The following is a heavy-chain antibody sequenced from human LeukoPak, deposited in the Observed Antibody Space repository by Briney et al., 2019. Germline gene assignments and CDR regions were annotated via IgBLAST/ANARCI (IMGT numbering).Heavy chain of an antibody. V-gene: IGHV3-30*01. CDR3: AIASITSTYYHYYMDV. D-gene: IGHD3-10*01. CDR1: GFTFSSFP. J-gene: IGHJ6*03. CDR2: VSPDGSVE. Sequence: GGSLRLSCAASGFTFSSFPMHWVRQAPGKGLEWVVVVSPDGSVENYADSVKGRFTISRDNSKNTVYLQMNSLRTEDTAVYYCAIASITSTYYHYYMDVWGKGTTVTVSS.